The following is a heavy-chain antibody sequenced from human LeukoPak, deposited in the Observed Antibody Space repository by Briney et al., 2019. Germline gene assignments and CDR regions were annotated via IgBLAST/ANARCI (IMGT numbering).Heavy chain of an antibody. J-gene: IGHJ4*02. CDR1: GFTFSDYY. D-gene: IGHD3-22*01. V-gene: IGHV3-11*01. CDR2: ISSSGSTI. Sequence: GGSLRLSCAASGFTFSDYYMSWIRQAPGKGLEWGSYISSSGSTIYYADSVKGRFTISRDNAKNSLYLQMNSLRAEDTAVYYCAKALTTTTYYYDSSGYAQGYWGQGTLVTVSS. CDR3: AKALTTTTYYYDSSGYAQGY.